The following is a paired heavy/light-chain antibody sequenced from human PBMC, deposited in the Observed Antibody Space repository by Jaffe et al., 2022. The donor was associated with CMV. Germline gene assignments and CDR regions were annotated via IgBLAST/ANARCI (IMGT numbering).Heavy chain of an antibody. V-gene: IGHV1-69*09. CDR3: ARDQVLTAVVIPDDP. CDR2: IIPILGMA. Sequence: QVQLVQSGAEVKKPGSSVKVSCKASGGTFTSYGFSWVRQAPGQGLEWMGRIIPILGMANYAQKFQGRVTITADKSTSTAYMQLNSLRSEDTAVYYCARDQVLTAVVIPDDPWGQGTLVTVSS. CDR1: GGTFTSYG. J-gene: IGHJ5*02. D-gene: IGHD2-21*01.
Light chain of an antibody. CDR1: QGVSRSS. Sequence: EIVLTQSPGTLSLSPGERATLSCRASQGVSRSSLAWYQQKPGQAPRLLIYGASSRATGIPDRFSGSGSGTDFTLTISRLEPEDFAVYYCQVYTGAPPVYTFGQGTKLQIK. J-gene: IGKJ2*01. V-gene: IGKV3-20*01. CDR2: GAS. CDR3: QVYTGAPPVYT.